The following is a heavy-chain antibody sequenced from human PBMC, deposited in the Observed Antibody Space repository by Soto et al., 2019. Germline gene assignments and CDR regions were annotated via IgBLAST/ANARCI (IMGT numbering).Heavy chain of an antibody. J-gene: IGHJ4*02. CDR2: IYYSGNT. CDR3: ARGYCSSTSCYEFDY. V-gene: IGHV4-59*11. CDR1: SASMSSHY. Sequence: PSXTLSLTCTVSSASMSSHYWNWIRQPPGKGLEWIGSIYYSGNTNYSPSLKSRVTISVDTSKKQFSLKLSSVTAADTAMYYCARGYCSSTSCYEFDYWGQGTLVTVSS. D-gene: IGHD2-2*01.